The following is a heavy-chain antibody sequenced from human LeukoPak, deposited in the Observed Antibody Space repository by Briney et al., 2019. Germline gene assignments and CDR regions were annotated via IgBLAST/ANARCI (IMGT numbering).Heavy chain of an antibody. J-gene: IGHJ4*02. CDR2: INSSGGST. V-gene: IGHV3-64D*06. Sequence: PGGSLRLSCSASGFTFSSYAMHWVRQAPGKGLEYVSAINSSGGSTYYADSVKGRFTISRDNSKNTLYLQMSSLRAEDTAVYYCVTTVRGDYDILTDYYSHPFDYWGQGTLVTVSS. D-gene: IGHD3-9*01. CDR3: VTTVRGDYDILTDYYSHPFDY. CDR1: GFTFSSYA.